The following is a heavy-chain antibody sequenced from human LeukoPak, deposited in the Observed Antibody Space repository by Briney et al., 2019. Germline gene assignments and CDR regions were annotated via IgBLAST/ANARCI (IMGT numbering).Heavy chain of an antibody. Sequence: ASEKVSCKASGYTFTSYYMHWVRQAPGQGLEWMGWINPNSGGTSYAQKFQGRVTMTRDTSISTAYMELSRLRSDDTAVYYCARGQGNGDYAAGWGQGTLVTVSS. CDR2: INPNSGGT. CDR1: GYTFTSYY. J-gene: IGHJ4*02. D-gene: IGHD4-17*01. CDR3: ARGQGNGDYAAG. V-gene: IGHV1-2*02.